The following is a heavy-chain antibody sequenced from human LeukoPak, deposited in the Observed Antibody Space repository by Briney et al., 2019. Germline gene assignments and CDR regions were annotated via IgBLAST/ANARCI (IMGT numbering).Heavy chain of an antibody. Sequence: SETLSFTCTVSGGSISSHYWSWIRQPPGKGLEWIGYIYYSGSTNYNPPLKSRVTISVDTSKNQFSLKLSSVTAADTAVYYCARGRYCRSTSCYLDYWGQGTLVTVSS. D-gene: IGHD2-2*01. V-gene: IGHV4-59*11. J-gene: IGHJ4*02. CDR1: GGSISSHY. CDR3: ARGRYCRSTSCYLDY. CDR2: IYYSGST.